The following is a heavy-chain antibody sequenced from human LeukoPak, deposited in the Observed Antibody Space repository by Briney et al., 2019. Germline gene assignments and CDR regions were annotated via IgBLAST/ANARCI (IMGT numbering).Heavy chain of an antibody. CDR3: AKVEQLVLDY. CDR2: ISGSGGST. V-gene: IGHV3-23*01. J-gene: IGHJ4*02. CDR1: GFTVSSNY. D-gene: IGHD6-13*01. Sequence: GGSLRLSCAASGFTVSSNYMSWVRQAPGKGLEWVSAISGSGGSTYYADSVKGRFTISRDNSKNTLYLQMNSLGAEDTAVYYCAKVEQLVLDYWGQGTLVTVSS.